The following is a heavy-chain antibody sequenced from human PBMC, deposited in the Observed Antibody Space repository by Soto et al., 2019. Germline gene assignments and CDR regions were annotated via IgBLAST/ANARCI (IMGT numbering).Heavy chain of an antibody. V-gene: IGHV3-23*01. CDR1: KFTVSSYS. CDR3: ATQTSGTGTTFDY. D-gene: IGHD1-1*01. J-gene: IGHJ4*02. CDR2: ISGGGGST. Sequence: GSLRLSCAASKFTVSSYSMSWVRQTPGAGLEWVSAISGGGGSTYYADSVKGRFTISRDNSKNTLNLQMIGLRAEDTAVYYCATQTSGTGTTFDYWGQGTLVTVSS.